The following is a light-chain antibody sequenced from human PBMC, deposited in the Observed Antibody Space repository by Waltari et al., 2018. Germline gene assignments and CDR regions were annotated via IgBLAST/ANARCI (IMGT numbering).Light chain of an antibody. CDR2: AAS. J-gene: IGKJ2*03. CDR1: PGISSW. Sequence: DIQMTQSPSSLSASVGDKVTITCHSSPGISSWLAWYQQKPGKAPKPLIYAASNLQSGVASRFSGSGSGTDYTLTISSLQPEDFATYYCQQYDDLPYSFGQGTKVEIK. CDR3: QQYDDLPYS. V-gene: IGKV1D-16*01.